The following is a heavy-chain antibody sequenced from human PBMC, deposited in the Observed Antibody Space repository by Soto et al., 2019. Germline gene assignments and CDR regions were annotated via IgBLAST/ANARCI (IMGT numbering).Heavy chain of an antibody. CDR2: ISWNSGSI. D-gene: IGHD6-19*01. V-gene: IGHV3-9*01. Sequence: GGSLRLSCAASGFTFDDYAMHWVRQAPGKGLEWVSGISWNSGSIGYADSVKGRFTISRDNAKNSLYLQMNSLRAEDTALYYCAKAFGGRLGGEDYWGQGTLVTVSS. CDR3: AKAFGGRLGGEDY. CDR1: GFTFDDYA. J-gene: IGHJ4*02.